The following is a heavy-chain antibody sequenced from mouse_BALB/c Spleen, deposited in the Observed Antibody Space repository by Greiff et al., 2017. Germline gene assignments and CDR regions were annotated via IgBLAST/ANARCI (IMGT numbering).Heavy chain of an antibody. Sequence: VKLMESGAELVRPGTSVKVSCKASGYAFTNYLIEWVKQRPGQGLEWIGVINPGSGGTNYNEKFKGKATLTADKSSSTAYMQLSSLTSDDSAVYFCARFITTAFYAMDYWGQGTSVTVSS. CDR3: ARFITTAFYAMDY. V-gene: IGHV1-54*03. D-gene: IGHD1-2*01. CDR1: GYAFTNYL. CDR2: INPGSGGT. J-gene: IGHJ4*01.